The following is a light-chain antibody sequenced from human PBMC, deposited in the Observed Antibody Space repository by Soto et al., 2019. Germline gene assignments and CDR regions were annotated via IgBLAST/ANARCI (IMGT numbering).Light chain of an antibody. CDR1: QSVSSSY. Sequence: EIVLTQSPGTLSLSPGERATLSCRASQSVSSSYLAWYQQKPGQAPRLLIYGASSRATGIPDRFSGSGSGTSYTLTISRLEPVYFAVYYCQQYGSSPPLTVVQGNKVEIK. J-gene: IGKJ1*01. CDR3: QQYGSSPPLT. V-gene: IGKV3-20*01. CDR2: GAS.